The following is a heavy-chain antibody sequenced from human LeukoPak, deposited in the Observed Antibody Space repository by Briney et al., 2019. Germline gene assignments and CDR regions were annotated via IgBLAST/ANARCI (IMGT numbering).Heavy chain of an antibody. CDR2: ISGSGYST. CDR3: AKDVKFSWPFYFDY. J-gene: IGHJ4*02. Sequence: GGSLRLSCAASGFTFSSYGMSWVRQAPGKGLEWVSGISGSGYSTDYADSVKGRFTISRDNSKNTLFLQMNSLRAEDTAVYSCAKDVKFSWPFYFDYWGQGILVTVSS. D-gene: IGHD5-12*01. V-gene: IGHV3-23*01. CDR1: GFTFSSYG.